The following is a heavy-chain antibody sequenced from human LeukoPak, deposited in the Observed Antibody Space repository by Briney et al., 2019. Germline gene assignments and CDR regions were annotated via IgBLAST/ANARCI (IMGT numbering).Heavy chain of an antibody. D-gene: IGHD2-15*01. V-gene: IGHV3-74*01. Sequence: GGSLSLSCAASGFTFSKYWMHWVRQAPGKGLVWVSRINSDGSTTDYADSVKGRFTISRDNAKNTLYLQMNSLRVEDTAVYYSARILYAFDIWGQGTMVTVSS. CDR2: INSDGSTT. CDR1: GFTFSKYW. CDR3: ARILYAFDI. J-gene: IGHJ3*02.